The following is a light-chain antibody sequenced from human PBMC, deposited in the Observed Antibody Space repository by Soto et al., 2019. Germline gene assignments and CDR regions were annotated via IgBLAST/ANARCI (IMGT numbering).Light chain of an antibody. V-gene: IGKV3-15*01. J-gene: IGKJ1*01. CDR1: QSVSSN. CDR3: QQYNKWPPWT. CDR2: GAA. Sequence: EIVMTQSPATLSVSPGERATLSCRASQSVSSNLAWYQQKAGQAPRLLIYGAATRATGIPARFSGSGSGTEFSLPISSLQSEDFAVYYCQQYNKWPPWTFGQGTKVEIK.